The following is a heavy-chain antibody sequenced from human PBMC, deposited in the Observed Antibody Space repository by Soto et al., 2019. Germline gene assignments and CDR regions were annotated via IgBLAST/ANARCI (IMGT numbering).Heavy chain of an antibody. CDR1: GGSISSGGYY. CDR2: MYYSGIT. D-gene: IGHD4-17*01. V-gene: IGHV4-31*03. J-gene: IGHJ4*02. CDR3: AREPTVPSGFDS. Sequence: PSETLSLTCTVSGGSISSGGYYWTWIRQHPGKGLEWIGYMYYSGITYYNPSLKSRVTISLDASENQFSLRLSSVTAADTAVYYCAREPTVPSGFDSWSPGTLVTVSS.